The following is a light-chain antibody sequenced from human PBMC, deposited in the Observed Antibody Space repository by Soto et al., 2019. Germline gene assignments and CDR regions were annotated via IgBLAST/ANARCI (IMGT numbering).Light chain of an antibody. Sequence: DIQMTQSPSSLSASVGDRVTITCRASQDISNYLAWYQQKPGKVPKLLIYAASTLPSGVPSRFSGSGSGTDFTLTISSLQPEDVATYYCQKYNSAPRTFGGGTKVEIK. CDR3: QKYNSAPRT. J-gene: IGKJ4*01. V-gene: IGKV1-27*01. CDR2: AAS. CDR1: QDISNY.